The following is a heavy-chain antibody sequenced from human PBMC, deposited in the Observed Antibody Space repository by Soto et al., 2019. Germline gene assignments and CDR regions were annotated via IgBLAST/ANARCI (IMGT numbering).Heavy chain of an antibody. CDR1: GFTFSSYS. J-gene: IGHJ4*02. CDR3: ATDSRCLQHGYIDY. CDR2: ISSSSGTI. Sequence: EVQLVESGGGLVQPGGSLRLSCAASGFTFSSYSMNWVRQAPGKGLEWVSYISSSSGTIYYADSVKGRFTISRDNAKKSLYLQLNTMRAQDTAVYYCATDSRCLQHGYIDYWGQGTLVTVSS. D-gene: IGHD1-1*01. V-gene: IGHV3-48*01.